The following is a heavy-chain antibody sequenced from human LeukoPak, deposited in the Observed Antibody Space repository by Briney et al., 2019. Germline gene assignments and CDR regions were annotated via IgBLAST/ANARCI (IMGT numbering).Heavy chain of an antibody. J-gene: IGHJ4*02. D-gene: IGHD2-2*01. Sequence: SETLSLTCAVYGGSFSPYYWSWIRQPPGKGLEWIGEINHTGSTNYNPSLKSRVIMSVDTSMNQFSLRLTSVTAADTAVYYCARVEGFCTTASCEMGYFAYWGLGNLVTVSS. CDR3: ARVEGFCTTASCEMGYFAY. V-gene: IGHV4-34*01. CDR2: INHTGST. CDR1: GGSFSPYY.